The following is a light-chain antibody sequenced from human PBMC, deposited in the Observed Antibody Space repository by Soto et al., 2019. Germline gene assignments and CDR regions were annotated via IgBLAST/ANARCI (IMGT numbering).Light chain of an antibody. V-gene: IGKV3-11*01. CDR2: GAS. CDR3: QQTSSFPLT. Sequence: EIVLTQSPATLSLSPGERATLSCRASQSVSSYLAWYQQKPGQAPRLLIYGASSRATGIPDRFSGSGSGTDFTLTISSLQPEDFATYYCQQTSSFPLTFGGGTKVDIK. J-gene: IGKJ4*01. CDR1: QSVSSY.